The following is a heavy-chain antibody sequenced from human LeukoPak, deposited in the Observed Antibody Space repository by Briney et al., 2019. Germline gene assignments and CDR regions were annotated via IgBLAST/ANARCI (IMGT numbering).Heavy chain of an antibody. CDR2: IRYDGSNK. CDR3: ARVPYYDSSGYYGWDY. V-gene: IGHV3-30*02. D-gene: IGHD3-22*01. J-gene: IGHJ4*02. Sequence: GGSLRLSCAASGFTFNSYPMHWVRQAPGKGLEWVAYIRYDGSNKNYADSVKGRFTISRDNAKNSLYLQMNSLRAEDTAVYYCARVPYYDSSGYYGWDYWGQGTLVTVSS. CDR1: GFTFNSYP.